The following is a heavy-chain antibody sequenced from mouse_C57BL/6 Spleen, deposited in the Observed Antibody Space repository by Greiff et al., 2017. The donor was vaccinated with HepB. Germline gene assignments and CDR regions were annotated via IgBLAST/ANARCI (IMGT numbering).Heavy chain of an antibody. CDR3: SRWVITTVYYDAMDY. Sequence: QVQLQQPGTELVKPGASVKLSCKASGYTFTSYWMHWVKQRPGQGLEWIGNINPSNGGTNYNEKFKSKATLTVDKSSSTAYMQLSSLTSEDSAVYYCSRWVITTVYYDAMDYWGQGTSVTVSS. CDR1: GYTFTSYW. CDR2: INPSNGGT. D-gene: IGHD1-1*01. J-gene: IGHJ4*01. V-gene: IGHV1-53*01.